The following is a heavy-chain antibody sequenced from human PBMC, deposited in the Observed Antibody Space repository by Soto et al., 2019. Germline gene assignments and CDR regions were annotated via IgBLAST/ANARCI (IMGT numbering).Heavy chain of an antibody. J-gene: IGHJ4*02. Sequence: GASVKVSCKASGYTFTSYYMHRVRQAPGQRLEWMGIINPSGGSTDYAQKFQGRVTMTTDTSTTTVYMELSSLRSDDTAVYYCARPPFPGCINGVCYPCDHWGQGTLVTVSS. V-gene: IGHV1-46*01. D-gene: IGHD2-8*01. CDR3: ARPPFPGCINGVCYPCDH. CDR1: GYTFTSYY. CDR2: INPSGGST.